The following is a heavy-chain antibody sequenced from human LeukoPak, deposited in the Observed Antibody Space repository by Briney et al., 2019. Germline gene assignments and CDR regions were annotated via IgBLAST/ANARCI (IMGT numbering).Heavy chain of an antibody. Sequence: ASVKVSCEASGYTFTSYGISWVRQAPGQGLEWMGWISGYNGNTNYAQELQGRVTMTTDTSTSAAYMELRSLRSDDTAVYYCARDLSGYYDSSGLEIWGQGTMVTVSS. V-gene: IGHV1-18*01. CDR3: ARDLSGYYDSSGLEI. CDR1: GYTFTSYG. D-gene: IGHD3-22*01. J-gene: IGHJ3*02. CDR2: ISGYNGNT.